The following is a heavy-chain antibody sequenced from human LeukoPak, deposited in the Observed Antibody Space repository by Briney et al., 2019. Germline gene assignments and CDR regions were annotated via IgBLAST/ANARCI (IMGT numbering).Heavy chain of an antibody. CDR2: INHNGST. CDR1: GGSFSGYY. Sequence: PSETLSLTCAVYGGSFSGYYWSWIRQPPGKGLEWIGEINHNGSTNYNPSLKSRVTISVDTSKNQFSLKLSSVTAADTAVYYCARDGAAGIGPHDYWGQGTLVTVSS. V-gene: IGHV4-34*01. CDR3: ARDGAAGIGPHDY. D-gene: IGHD6-13*01. J-gene: IGHJ4*02.